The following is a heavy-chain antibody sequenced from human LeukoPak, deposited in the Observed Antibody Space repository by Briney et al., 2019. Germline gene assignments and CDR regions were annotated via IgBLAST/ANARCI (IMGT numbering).Heavy chain of an antibody. V-gene: IGHV3-74*03. J-gene: IGHJ4*02. CDR2: INREGTST. CDR1: GFNFNNYW. CDR3: ARASYQYYGSSYYSFDYFDY. Sequence: GGSLRLSCAASGFNFNNYWMHWVRQAPGEGLMWVSRINREGTSTKYADSVKGRFTISRDNAKNALYLQMNSLRAEDTAVYYCARASYQYYGSSYYSFDYFDYWGQGILVTVSS. D-gene: IGHD3-22*01.